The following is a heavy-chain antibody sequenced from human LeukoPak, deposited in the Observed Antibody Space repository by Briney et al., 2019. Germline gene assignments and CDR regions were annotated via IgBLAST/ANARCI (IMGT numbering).Heavy chain of an antibody. CDR1: GFTFSDYY. V-gene: IGHV3-11*04. CDR3: ARLLMVRGVISHMDV. CDR2: ISSSDSTI. J-gene: IGHJ6*03. Sequence: PGGSLRLSRAASGFTFSDYYMSWIRQAPGKGLEWVSYISSSDSTIYSADSVKGRFTISRDNAKNSLYLQMNSLRAEDTAVYYCARLLMVRGVISHMDVWGKGTTVTVSS. D-gene: IGHD3-10*01.